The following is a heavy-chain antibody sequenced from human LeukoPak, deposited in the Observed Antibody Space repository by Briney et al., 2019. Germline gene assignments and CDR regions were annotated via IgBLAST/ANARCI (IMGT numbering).Heavy chain of an antibody. V-gene: IGHV3-7*03. CDR3: ARERGRHPTTDGPTETADNWFDP. CDR2: IKQDGSEK. Sequence: GGSLRLSGAASGFTFSSYWMSWVRQAPGKGLEWVANIKQDGSEKYYVDSVKGRFTISRDNAKNSLYLQMNSLRAEDTAVYYCARERGRHPTTDGPTETADNWFDPWGQGTLVTVSS. CDR1: GFTFSSYW. D-gene: IGHD1-1*01. J-gene: IGHJ5*02.